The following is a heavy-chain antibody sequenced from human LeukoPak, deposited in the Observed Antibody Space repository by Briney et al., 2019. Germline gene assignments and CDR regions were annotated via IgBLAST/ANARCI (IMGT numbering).Heavy chain of an antibody. CDR2: INPNSGGT. J-gene: IGHJ4*02. CDR3: ARIVQSNRGFPY. D-gene: IGHD7-27*01. Sequence: GASVKVSCKTSGDTFTGYYMHWVRQAPGQGLEWMGWINPNSGGTNYAQKFQGRVTMTSDTSISTAYMELSRLTSDDTAVYYCARIVQSNRGFPYWGQGTQVTVSS. V-gene: IGHV1-2*02. CDR1: GDTFTGYY.